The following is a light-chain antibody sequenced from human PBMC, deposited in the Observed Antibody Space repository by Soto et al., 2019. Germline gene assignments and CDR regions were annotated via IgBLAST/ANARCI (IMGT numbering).Light chain of an antibody. Sequence: EIVMTQSPATLSVSPGERATLSRRASQSISTNLAWYHQKPGQAPRLLIYGASTRATGIPARFSGSGSGTEFTLTISSLQSEDFAVYYCQQYYDWPITFGQGTRLEIK. CDR2: GAS. J-gene: IGKJ5*01. V-gene: IGKV3-15*01. CDR3: QQYYDWPIT. CDR1: QSISTN.